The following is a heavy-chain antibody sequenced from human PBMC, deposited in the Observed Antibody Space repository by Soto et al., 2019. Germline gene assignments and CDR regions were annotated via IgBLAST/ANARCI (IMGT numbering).Heavy chain of an antibody. V-gene: IGHV1-24*01. CDR2: FDPEAGET. CDR3: ATLPYAWFDP. CDR1: GYTFTSYD. J-gene: IGHJ5*02. Sequence: ASVKVSCKASGYTFTSYDIYWVRQAPGQGLEWMGGFDPEAGETIYAQKFQGRVTMTEDTSTDTAYMELSSLRSEDTAVYYCATLPYAWFDPWGQGTLVTVSS.